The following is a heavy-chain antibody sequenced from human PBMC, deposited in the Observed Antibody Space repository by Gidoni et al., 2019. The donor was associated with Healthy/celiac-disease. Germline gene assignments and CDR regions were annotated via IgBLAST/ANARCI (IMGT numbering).Heavy chain of an antibody. V-gene: IGHV5-51*03. CDR3: ARVDTAMALLRPFDY. Sequence: EVQLVQSGAEVKKTGESLKISCKGSGYSLTSYWIGLVRQMPGKGLGWMGIIYPGDSDTRYSPSFQGQVTISADKSISTAYLQLSSLKASDTAMYYCARVDTAMALLRPFDYWGQGTLVTVSS. CDR1: GYSLTSYW. CDR2: IYPGDSDT. D-gene: IGHD5-18*01. J-gene: IGHJ4*02.